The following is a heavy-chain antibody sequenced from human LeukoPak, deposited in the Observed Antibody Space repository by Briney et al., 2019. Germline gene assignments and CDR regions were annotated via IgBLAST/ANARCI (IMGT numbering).Heavy chain of an antibody. CDR1: GFTFSDYY. Sequence: GGSLRLSCAASGFTFSDYYMSWIRQAPGKGLEWVSYISSSGSTIYYADSMKGRFTISRDNAKNSLYLQMNSLRAEDTAVYYCARGYYDSSGYYDYYYYGMDVWGQGTTVTVSS. CDR3: ARGYYDSSGYYDYYYYGMDV. CDR2: ISSSGSTI. J-gene: IGHJ6*02. D-gene: IGHD3-22*01. V-gene: IGHV3-11*01.